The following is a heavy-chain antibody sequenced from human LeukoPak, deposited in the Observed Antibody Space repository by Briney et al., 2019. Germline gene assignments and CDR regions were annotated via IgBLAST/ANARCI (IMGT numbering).Heavy chain of an antibody. CDR3: ARDGSCFDF. D-gene: IGHD2-15*01. J-gene: IGHJ4*02. V-gene: IGHV3-7*01. Sequence: GGSLRLSCGASVFTFSEYWMTWVRQAPGRGPEWVANIKGDGSKIYYVDSVKGRFTISRDNDKNSLYLQMDNLRVEDTAVYHCARDGSCFDFWGQGALVTVSS. CDR1: VFTFSEYW. CDR2: IKGDGSKI.